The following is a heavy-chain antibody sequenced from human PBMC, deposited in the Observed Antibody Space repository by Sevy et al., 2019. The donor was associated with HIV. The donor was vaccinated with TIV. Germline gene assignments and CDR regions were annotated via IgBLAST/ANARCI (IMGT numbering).Heavy chain of an antibody. V-gene: IGHV4-38-2*01. J-gene: IGHJ4*02. D-gene: IGHD5-18*01. CDR2: IYHSGGT. CDR1: GYSISSGYY. CDR3: ARGGYTYGKGYFDY. Sequence: SETLSLTCGVSGYSISSGYYWGWIRQPPGKGLEWFGSIYHSGGTYSNPSLKSRVTISVDTSKNQFSLKLSSVTAADTAVYYCARGGYTYGKGYFDYWGQGTLVTVSS.